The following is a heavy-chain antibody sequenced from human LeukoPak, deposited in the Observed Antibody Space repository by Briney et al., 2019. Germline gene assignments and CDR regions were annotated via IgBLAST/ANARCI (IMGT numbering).Heavy chain of an antibody. V-gene: IGHV4-39*01. CDR1: GGSISSGDYY. J-gene: IGHJ4*02. CDR2: IYYSGST. CDR3: ARHGTRGGWFPFFDY. Sequence: PSETLSLTCTVSGGSISSGDYYWSWIRQPPGKGLEWIGYIYYSGSTYYNPSLKSRVTISVDTSKNQFSLKLSSVTAADTAVYYCARHGTRGGWFPFFDYWGQGTLVTVSS. D-gene: IGHD6-19*01.